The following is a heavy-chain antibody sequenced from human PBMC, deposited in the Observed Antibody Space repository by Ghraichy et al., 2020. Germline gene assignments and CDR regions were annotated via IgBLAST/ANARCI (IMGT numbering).Heavy chain of an antibody. J-gene: IGHJ4*02. CDR1: GGSISSYY. CDR2: IHNSGST. V-gene: IGHV4-4*07. Sequence: SQTLSLTCTVSGGSISSYYWSWIRQPAGKGLEWIGRIHNSGSTNYKPSLKSRVSMSADTSKKQLYLKMSTVTAADTAVYYGTSDVGDGYFDYWGQGTQVTVSS. CDR3: TSDVGDGYFDY.